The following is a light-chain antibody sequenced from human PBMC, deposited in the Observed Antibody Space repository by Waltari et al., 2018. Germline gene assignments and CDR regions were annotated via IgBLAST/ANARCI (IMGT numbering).Light chain of an antibody. Sequence: QSALTQPRSVSGSPGQSVTISCTGTSSDVGGYHYAPWYQQHPGKAPKLIIYDVTKRPSGVPDRFSGSKSGNTASLTISGLQAEDEADYYCCSYGGSYSFVVFGGGTKLTVL. CDR1: SSDVGGYHY. V-gene: IGLV2-11*01. CDR3: CSYGGSYSFVV. J-gene: IGLJ2*01. CDR2: DVT.